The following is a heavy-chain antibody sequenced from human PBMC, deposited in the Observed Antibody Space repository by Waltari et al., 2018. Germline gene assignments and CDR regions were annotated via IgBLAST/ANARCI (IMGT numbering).Heavy chain of an antibody. D-gene: IGHD1-26*01. V-gene: IGHV3-48*01. J-gene: IGHJ4*02. CDR3: VRPRGQEPRGDS. CDR1: GFTFSTSA. CDR2: ISPGSRTI. Sequence: LVESGGGLVQPGGSLKVPCLGFGFTFSTSAINWVRLAPGKGLQWVSYISPGSRTIYYADSMKGRFTVSRDNTRNTVYLQMNNLRVEDTAVYYCVRPRGQEPRGDSWGQGTLVTVSS.